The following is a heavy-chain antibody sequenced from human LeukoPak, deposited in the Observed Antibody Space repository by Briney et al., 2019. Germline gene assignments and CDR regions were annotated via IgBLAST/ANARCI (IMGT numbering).Heavy chain of an antibody. CDR3: ARADHGALSYGCYTLDY. V-gene: IGHV1-2*02. Sequence: ASVKVSCKASGYTFTGYYMHRVRQAPGQGLECMGWINPNSGDTSYAQKFQGRATMTRDTSISTAYTDLSSLTSDDTAVYYCARADHGALSYGCYTLDYWGQGALVTVSS. D-gene: IGHD2-2*02. CDR1: GYTFTGYY. CDR2: INPNSGDT. J-gene: IGHJ4*02.